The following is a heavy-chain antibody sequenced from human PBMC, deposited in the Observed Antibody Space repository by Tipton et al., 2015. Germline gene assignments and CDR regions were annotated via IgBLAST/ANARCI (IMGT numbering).Heavy chain of an antibody. CDR2: INPNTGVT. CDR3: ATEVRSKQARPWFFDV. D-gene: IGHD6-6*01. CDR1: GYKFNDYY. J-gene: IGHJ2*01. Sequence: QLVQSGPEVKKPGASVTVSCRASGYKFNDYYLNWVRQAPGQGLERMGWINPNTGVTSYAEKFQGRVTMTRDTSINTAYMELSGLRFADTATFYCATEVRSKQARPWFFDVWGRGTLVTVSS. V-gene: IGHV1-2*02.